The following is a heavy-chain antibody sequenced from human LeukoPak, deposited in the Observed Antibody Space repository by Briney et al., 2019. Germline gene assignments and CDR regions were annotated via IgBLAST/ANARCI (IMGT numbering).Heavy chain of an antibody. D-gene: IGHD3-10*01. J-gene: IGHJ6*03. V-gene: IGHV5-51*01. CDR2: IYPDSDA. Sequence: GESLKISCRGSGYSFTNHWIGWVRQMPGKGLEWMGLIYPDSDAKYSPSFQGQVTISADRSISTAYLQWISLKASDTAMYYCARSRRRVGELYMDVWGKGTTVTVSS. CDR3: ARSRRRVGELYMDV. CDR1: GYSFTNHW.